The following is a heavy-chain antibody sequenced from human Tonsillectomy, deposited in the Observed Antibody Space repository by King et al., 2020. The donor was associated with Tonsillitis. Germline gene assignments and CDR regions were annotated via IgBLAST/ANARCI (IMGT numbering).Heavy chain of an antibody. Sequence: VQLVESXGGVVQPGRSLRLSCAASGFTFSNFGVXWVRQAPGKGLEWVAVISYDGSNKYYADSVKGRFNISRDNSKNTLYLQMNSLRAEDTAVYYCAXXXVXXPKYXXYGXXVWGXXTTXTVS. V-gene: IGHV3-33*05. CDR2: ISYDGSNK. CDR1: GFTFSNFG. CDR3: AXXXVXXPKYXXYGXXV. D-gene: IGHD6-6*01. J-gene: IGHJ6*02.